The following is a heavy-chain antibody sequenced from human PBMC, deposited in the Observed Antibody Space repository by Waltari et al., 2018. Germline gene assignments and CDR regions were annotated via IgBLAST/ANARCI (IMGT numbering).Heavy chain of an antibody. Sequence: EVQLVQSGAEVKKPGESLKISCTTSGYIFSNYWIAWVRQMPGKGLEWMGIIYPGDSDTRYSPSLQGQVTISADKSINTAYLQWSSLKASDTAMYYCTREWEVFDMWGQGTMVTVSS. D-gene: IGHD1-26*01. CDR3: TREWEVFDM. V-gene: IGHV5-51*01. J-gene: IGHJ3*02. CDR1: GYIFSNYW. CDR2: IYPGDSDT.